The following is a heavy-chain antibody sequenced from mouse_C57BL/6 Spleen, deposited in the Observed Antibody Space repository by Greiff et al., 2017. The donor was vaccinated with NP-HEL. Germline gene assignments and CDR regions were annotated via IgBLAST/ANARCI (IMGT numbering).Heavy chain of an antibody. J-gene: IGHJ3*01. Sequence: VQVVESGPELVKPGASVKISCKASGYAFSSSWMNWVKQRPGKGLEWIGRIYPGDGDTNYNGKFKGKATLTADKSSSTAYMQLSSLTSEDSAVYFCALYDYDEDWFAYWGQGTLVTVSA. CDR2: IYPGDGDT. D-gene: IGHD2-4*01. V-gene: IGHV1-82*01. CDR1: GYAFSSSW. CDR3: ALYDYDEDWFAY.